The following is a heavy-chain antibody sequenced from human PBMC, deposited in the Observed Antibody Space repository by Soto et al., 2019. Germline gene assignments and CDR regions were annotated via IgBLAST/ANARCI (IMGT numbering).Heavy chain of an antibody. V-gene: IGHV3-48*03. CDR1: GFTFSSYE. J-gene: IGHJ4*02. CDR3: ARETHFIDY. CDR2: ISSTGTSM. Sequence: VQLVESGGDLVQPGGSLRLSCAASGFTFSSYEMNWVRQAPGKGLEWVSYISSTGTSMDYADSVQGRFTISRDNAKHSLHLQLNSLRDEDTAVYYCARETHFIDYWGQGTLVSVSA.